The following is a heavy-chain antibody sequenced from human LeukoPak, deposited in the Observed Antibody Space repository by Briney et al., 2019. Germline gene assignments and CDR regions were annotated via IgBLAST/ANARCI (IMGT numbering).Heavy chain of an antibody. CDR3: ARHKAGSNTFDY. V-gene: IGHV4-4*02. D-gene: IGHD4-11*01. CDR2: IHHSGGT. CDR1: GGSINNNNW. J-gene: IGHJ4*02. Sequence: SETLSLTCAVAGGSINNNNWWSWVRQTPGQGLEWIGEIHHSGGTNYNPSLKGRVTISEDKAENHFSLRLGSVTAADTAMYFCARHKAGSNTFDYWGQGTLVTVSS.